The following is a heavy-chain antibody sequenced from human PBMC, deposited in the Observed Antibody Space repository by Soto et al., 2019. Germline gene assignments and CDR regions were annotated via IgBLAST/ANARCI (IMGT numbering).Heavy chain of an antibody. D-gene: IGHD5-12*01. CDR2: IFYAGAI. J-gene: IGHJ4*01. CDR3: AKCSGYESFFYFDS. CDR1: GGSISSDY. Sequence: PSETLSLTCIVSGGSISSDYWGWIRQPPGKGLEWIGYIFYAGAINYNPALKRRVTISIDASEKQFSLNLTSVTAADTAFYYCAKCSGYESFFYFDSWGRGSRVTVSS. V-gene: IGHV4-59*01.